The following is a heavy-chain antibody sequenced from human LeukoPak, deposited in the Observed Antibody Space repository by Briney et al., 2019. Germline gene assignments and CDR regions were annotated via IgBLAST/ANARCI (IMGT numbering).Heavy chain of an antibody. J-gene: IGHJ4*02. V-gene: IGHV3-48*02. Sequence: GGSLTLSCAASGCSFSSYSMNWVRQAPGRGLEWVSDITSSISTIHYRDSLKRGFTISRDNANNSPYLQMNSLRDEDTAVYYCVREPDALDNWGQGTLVTVSS. CDR1: GCSFSSYS. CDR3: VREPDALDN. CDR2: ITSSISTI.